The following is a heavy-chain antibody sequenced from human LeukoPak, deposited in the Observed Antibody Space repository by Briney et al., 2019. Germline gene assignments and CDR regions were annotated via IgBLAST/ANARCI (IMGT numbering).Heavy chain of an antibody. Sequence: KPGGSLRLSCAASGFTFSSYAMSWVRQAPGKGLEWVSAISGSGGSTYYADSVQGRFTISRDNSKSTLCLQMNSLRAEDTAVYYCAKQLGYCSDGSCYFPYWGQGTLVTVSS. J-gene: IGHJ4*02. CDR1: GFTFSSYA. D-gene: IGHD2-15*01. V-gene: IGHV3-23*01. CDR2: ISGSGGST. CDR3: AKQLGYCSDGSCYFPY.